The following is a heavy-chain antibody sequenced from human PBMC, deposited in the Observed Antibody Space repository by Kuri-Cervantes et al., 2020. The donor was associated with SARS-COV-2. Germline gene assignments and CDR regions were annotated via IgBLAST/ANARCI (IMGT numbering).Heavy chain of an antibody. CDR1: GFTFSSYG. CDR3: ARAFEGYYYYMDV. J-gene: IGHJ6*03. CDR2: ISSSSSYI. D-gene: IGHD3-9*01. Sequence: GESLKISCAASGFTFSSYGMHWVRQAPGKGLEWVSSISSSSSYIYYADSVKGRFTISRDNAKNSLYLQMNSLRAEDTAVYYCARAFEGYYYYMDVWGKGTTVTVSS. V-gene: IGHV3-21*01.